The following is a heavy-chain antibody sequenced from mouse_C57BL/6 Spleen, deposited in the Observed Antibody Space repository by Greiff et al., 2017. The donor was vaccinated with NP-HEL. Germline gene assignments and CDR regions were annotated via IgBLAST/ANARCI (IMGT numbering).Heavy chain of an antibody. CDR1: GYTFTSYW. D-gene: IGHD1-1*01. J-gene: IGHJ2*01. CDR2: IYPSDSET. Sequence: QVQLQQPGAELVRPGSSVKLSCKASGYTFTSYWMDWVKQRPGQGLEWIGNIYPSDSETHYNQKFKDKATLTVDKSSSTAYMQLSSLTSEDSAVYYCARSHYYGSSPFDDGGQGTTLTVSS. CDR3: ARSHYYGSSPFDD. V-gene: IGHV1-61*01.